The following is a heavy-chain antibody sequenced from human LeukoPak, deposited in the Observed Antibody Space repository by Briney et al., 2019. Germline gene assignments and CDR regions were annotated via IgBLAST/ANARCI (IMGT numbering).Heavy chain of an antibody. Sequence: GGSLRLSCAASGFTFSSYSMNWVRQAPGKGLEWVSYISSSSSTIYYADSVKGRFTISRDNAKNSLYLQMNNLRAEDTAVYYCARGYSYGHTYYYYYYMDVWGKGTTVTVSS. CDR1: GFTFSSYS. V-gene: IGHV3-48*01. D-gene: IGHD5-18*01. CDR3: ARGYSYGHTYYYYYYMDV. CDR2: ISSSSSTI. J-gene: IGHJ6*03.